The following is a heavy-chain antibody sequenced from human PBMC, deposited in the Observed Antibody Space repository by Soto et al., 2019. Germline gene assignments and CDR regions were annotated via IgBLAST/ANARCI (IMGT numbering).Heavy chain of an antibody. V-gene: IGHV4-4*07. CDR3: AREYSSSWRSLYYYYGMDV. Sequence: SETLSLTCTVSGGSINSYYWSWIRQPTGKGLEWIGRIYFSGETNYNTSLKSRVTMSVDTSKNQFSLKLSSVTAADTAVYYCAREYSSSWRSLYYYYGMDVWGQGTTVT. CDR2: IYFSGET. J-gene: IGHJ6*02. D-gene: IGHD6-6*01. CDR1: GGSINSYY.